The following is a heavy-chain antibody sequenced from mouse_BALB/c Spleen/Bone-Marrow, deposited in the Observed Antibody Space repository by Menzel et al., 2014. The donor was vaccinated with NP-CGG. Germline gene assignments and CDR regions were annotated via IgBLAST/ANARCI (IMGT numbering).Heavy chain of an antibody. D-gene: IGHD1-1*01. Sequence: EVHLVESGGGLVQPGESLKLSCESNEYEFPSHDMSWVRKTPEKRLELVAAINSDGGSTYYPDTMERRFIISRDNSKKTLYLQMSSLRSEDTAIYYCARHGDYYGSSLFAYWGQGTLVTVSA. V-gene: IGHV5-2*01. CDR2: INSDGGST. CDR1: EYEFPSHD. CDR3: ARHGDYYGSSLFAY. J-gene: IGHJ3*01.